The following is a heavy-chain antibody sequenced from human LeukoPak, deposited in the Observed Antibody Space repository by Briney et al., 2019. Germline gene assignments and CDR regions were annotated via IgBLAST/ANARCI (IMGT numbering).Heavy chain of an antibody. V-gene: IGHV4-34*01. CDR1: GGSSSGYY. CDR2: INHSGST. D-gene: IGHD6-6*01. J-gene: IGHJ4*02. Sequence: SETLSLTCAVYGGSSSGYYWSWIRQPPGKGLEWIGEINHSGSTNYNPSLKSRVTISVDTSKNQFSLKLSSVTAADTAVYYCAREESSSSSGVDYWGQGTLVTVSS. CDR3: AREESSSSSGVDY.